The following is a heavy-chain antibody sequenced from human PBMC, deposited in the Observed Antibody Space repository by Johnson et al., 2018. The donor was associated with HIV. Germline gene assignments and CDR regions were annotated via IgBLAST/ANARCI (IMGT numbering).Heavy chain of an antibody. Sequence: MQLVESGGGVVQPGRSLRLSCAASGFTFSSYAMHWVRQAPGKGLEWVGRIKSKTDGGTTDYAAPVKGRFTISRDDSKNTLYLQMNSLRAEDTAVYYCRAAKDFQTHFSIAVCDYLDAFDIWGQGTMVTVSS. CDR3: RAAKDFQTHFSIAVCDYLDAFDI. J-gene: IGHJ3*02. CDR1: GFTFSSYA. V-gene: IGHV3-15*01. D-gene: IGHD6-19*01. CDR2: IKSKTDGGTT.